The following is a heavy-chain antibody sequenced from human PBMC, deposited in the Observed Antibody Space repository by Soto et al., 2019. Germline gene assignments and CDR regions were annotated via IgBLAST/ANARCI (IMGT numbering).Heavy chain of an antibody. CDR2: INHSGST. J-gene: IGHJ4*02. V-gene: IGHV4-34*01. D-gene: IGHD6-13*01. CDR3: SRGDSSSWYPFDY. CDR1: GGSVSGYY. Sequence: SETLSLTCAVYGGSVSGYYWSWIRQPPGKGLEWIGEINHSGSTNYNPSLKSRVTISVDTSKNQFSLKLSSVTAADTAVYYCSRGDSSSWYPFDYWGQGTLVTVSS.